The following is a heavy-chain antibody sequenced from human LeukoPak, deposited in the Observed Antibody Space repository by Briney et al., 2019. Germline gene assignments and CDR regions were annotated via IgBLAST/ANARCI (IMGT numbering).Heavy chain of an antibody. Sequence: GRSLRLSCAASGFTFSNYAMHWVSQAPGKGLEWVAVTSYDGSSAYCADSVKGRVTISRDNSKSTLYLQLNSLTTEDTAVYFCARDHSASRSCPDFWGQGTLVTVSS. CDR1: GFTFSNYA. CDR2: TSYDGSSA. CDR3: ARDHSASRSCPDF. J-gene: IGHJ4*02. D-gene: IGHD6-13*01. V-gene: IGHV3-30*01.